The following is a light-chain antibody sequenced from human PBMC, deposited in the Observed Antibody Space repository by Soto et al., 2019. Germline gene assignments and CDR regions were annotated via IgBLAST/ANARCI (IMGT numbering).Light chain of an antibody. V-gene: IGKV3-15*01. CDR2: GSS. Sequence: EIVMTQSPATLSVSPGESATLSCRASQSVSNNLAWYQQKPGQAPRLLIYGSSTRATGMPARFSGSGSGTEFTLTLSSLQSGDFAVYYCQQYNNWPPWTFGQGTKVEI. J-gene: IGKJ1*01. CDR3: QQYNNWPPWT. CDR1: QSVSNN.